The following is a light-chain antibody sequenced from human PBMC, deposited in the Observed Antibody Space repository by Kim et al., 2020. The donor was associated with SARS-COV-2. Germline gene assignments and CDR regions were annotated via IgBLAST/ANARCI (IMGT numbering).Light chain of an antibody. CDR3: CSYAGSYTYV. CDR2: DVS. V-gene: IGLV2-11*01. J-gene: IGLJ1*01. Sequence: GQSVAISCTGTSSDVVGYNYVSWYQQLPGEAPKLMIYDVSKRPSGVPDRFSGSKSGNTASLTISGLQAEDEADYYCCSYAGSYTYVFGAGTKVTVL. CDR1: SSDVVGYNY.